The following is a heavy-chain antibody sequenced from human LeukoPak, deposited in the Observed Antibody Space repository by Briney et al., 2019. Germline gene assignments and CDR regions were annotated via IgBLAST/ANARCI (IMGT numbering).Heavy chain of an antibody. J-gene: IGHJ4*01. D-gene: IGHD6-19*01. CDR3: ARGAVAVPTFDY. V-gene: IGHV4-30-2*01. CDR1: GGSISSGGYS. Sequence: PSETLSLTCAVSGGSISSGGYSWSWIGQPPGKGLEWIGYIYHSGSTYYNPSLKSGVTISVDRSKNQFSLKLSSVTAADTAVYYCARGAVAVPTFDYWGHGTLVTVSS. CDR2: IYHSGST.